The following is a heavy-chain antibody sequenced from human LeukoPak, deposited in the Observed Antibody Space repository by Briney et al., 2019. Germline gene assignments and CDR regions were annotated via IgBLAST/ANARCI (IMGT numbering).Heavy chain of an antibody. V-gene: IGHV1-8*01. D-gene: IGHD3-3*01. J-gene: IGHJ6*03. CDR3: ARGNYDFWRPGDPDYYYYYMDV. CDR1: GYTFTIYD. CDR2: MNPNSGNT. Sequence: GASVKVSCKASGYTFTIYDINSVRQAPGRGGERMGRMNPNSGNTGYAQKFQGSVTMTRNTSISTAYMEMSSMRSEDTAVYYCARGNYDFWRPGDPDYYYYYMDVWGKGTTVTVSS.